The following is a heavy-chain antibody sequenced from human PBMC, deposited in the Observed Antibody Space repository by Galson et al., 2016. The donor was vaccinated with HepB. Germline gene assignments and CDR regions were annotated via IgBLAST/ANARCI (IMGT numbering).Heavy chain of an antibody. Sequence: SCKASGYTFIGYGISWVRQAPGQGLEWMGWISAYNGDTNYAQKLQGRVTMTTDTSTSTAYMELRSLRSDDTAVYYCARDSSPGAPYYFDYWGQGTLVTVSS. J-gene: IGHJ4*02. D-gene: IGHD1-26*01. CDR2: ISAYNGDT. CDR3: ARDSSPGAPYYFDY. CDR1: GYTFIGYG. V-gene: IGHV1-18*04.